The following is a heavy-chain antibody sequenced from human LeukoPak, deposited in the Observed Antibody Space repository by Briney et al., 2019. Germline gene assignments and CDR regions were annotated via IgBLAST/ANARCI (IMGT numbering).Heavy chain of an antibody. CDR2: IIPIFGRA. CDR1: GGTFSSYG. D-gene: IGHD5-24*01. J-gene: IGHJ3*02. V-gene: IGHV1-69*13. Sequence: GASVKVSCKASGGTFSSYGISWVRQAPGQGLEWTGGIIPIFGRAKYAQKFQGRVTITADESTSTAYMEVNSLRSEDTAVYYCARDGWLQLHAFDIWGQGTMVTVSS. CDR3: ARDGWLQLHAFDI.